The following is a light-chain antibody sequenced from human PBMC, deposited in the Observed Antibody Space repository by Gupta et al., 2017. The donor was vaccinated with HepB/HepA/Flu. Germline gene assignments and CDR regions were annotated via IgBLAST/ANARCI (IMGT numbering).Light chain of an antibody. V-gene: IGKV1-27*01. CDR2: AAS. Sequence: IQMTQSPSSLSASVGDRVTITGRASQGISNYLAWYQQKPGKGPKLLVYAASTTQSGVPSRFSGCGSGTDFTLSIISLQPEDVANYYCQKYNSAPKTFGQGTKVEIK. J-gene: IGKJ1*01. CDR1: QGISNY. CDR3: QKYNSAPKT.